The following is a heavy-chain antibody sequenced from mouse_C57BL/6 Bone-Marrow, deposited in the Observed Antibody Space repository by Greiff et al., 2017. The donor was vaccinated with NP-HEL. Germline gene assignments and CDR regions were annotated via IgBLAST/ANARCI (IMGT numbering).Heavy chain of an antibody. CDR2: IRLKSDNYAT. CDR3: TATIVTNWYFDV. J-gene: IGHJ1*03. Sequence: DVKLQESGGGLVQPGGSMKLSCVASGFTFSNYWMNWVRQSPEKGLEWVAQIRLKSDNYATHYAESVKGRFTISRDDSKSSVYLQMNNLRAEDTGIYYCTATIVTNWYFDVWGTGTTVTVSS. V-gene: IGHV6-3*01. CDR1: GFTFSNYW. D-gene: IGHD2-5*01.